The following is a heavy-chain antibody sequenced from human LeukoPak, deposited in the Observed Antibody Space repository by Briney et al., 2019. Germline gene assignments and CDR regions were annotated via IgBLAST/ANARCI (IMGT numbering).Heavy chain of an antibody. Sequence: SQTLSLTCTVSGGSISSGGYYWSWIRQPPGKGLEWIGYIYYSGSTNYNPSLKSRVTISVDTSKNQFSLKLSSVTAADTAVYYCARDQRGMATSNWFDPWGQGTLVTVSS. CDR1: GGSISSGGYY. CDR3: ARDQRGMATSNWFDP. D-gene: IGHD5-24*01. CDR2: IYYSGST. V-gene: IGHV4-61*08. J-gene: IGHJ5*02.